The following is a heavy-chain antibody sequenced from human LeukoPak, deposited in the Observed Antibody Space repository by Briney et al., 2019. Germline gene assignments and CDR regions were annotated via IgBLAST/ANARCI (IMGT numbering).Heavy chain of an antibody. CDR2: ITWNSGDI. CDR3: AREGGGDSGSFDY. Sequence: PGGSLRLSCAASGFIFDDYAMHWVRQVPGKGLEWVSGITWNSGDIGYADSVTGRFTISRDNAKNSLYLQMNSLRAEDTAVYYCAREGGGDSGSFDYWGQGTLVTVSS. D-gene: IGHD1-26*01. V-gene: IGHV3-9*01. CDR1: GFIFDDYA. J-gene: IGHJ4*02.